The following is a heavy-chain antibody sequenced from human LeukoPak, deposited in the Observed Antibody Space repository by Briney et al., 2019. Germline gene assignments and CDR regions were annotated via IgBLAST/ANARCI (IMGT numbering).Heavy chain of an antibody. V-gene: IGHV4-34*01. CDR2: INHSGST. J-gene: IGHJ3*02. CDR1: GFTFSSHR. D-gene: IGHD3-22*01. CDR3: ARNWYYYDSSGYYSDAFDI. Sequence: GSLRLSCAASGFTFSSHRMSWVRQPPGKGLEWIGEINHSGSTNYNPSLKSRVTISVDTSKNQFSLKLSSVTAADTAVYYCARNWYYYDSSGYYSDAFDIWGQGTMVTVSS.